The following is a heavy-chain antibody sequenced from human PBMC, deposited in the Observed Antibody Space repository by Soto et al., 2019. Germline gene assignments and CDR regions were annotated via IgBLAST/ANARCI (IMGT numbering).Heavy chain of an antibody. CDR1: GGSFSGYY. D-gene: IGHD3-10*01. CDR2: INHSGST. Sequence: SETLSLTCAVYGGSFSGYYWSWIRQPPGKGLEWTGEINHSGSTNYNPSLKSRVTISVDTSKNQFSLKLSSVTAADTAVYYCARVVGSSGDYFDYWGQGTLVTVSS. V-gene: IGHV4-34*01. J-gene: IGHJ4*02. CDR3: ARVVGSSGDYFDY.